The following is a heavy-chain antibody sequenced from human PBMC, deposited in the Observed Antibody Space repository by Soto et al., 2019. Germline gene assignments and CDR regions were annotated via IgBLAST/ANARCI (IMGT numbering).Heavy chain of an antibody. J-gene: IGHJ3*02. D-gene: IGHD6-6*01. Sequence: PSETLSLTCTVSGVSISSGNYYWSWIRQPPGKGLEWIGFISYSGSTYYSASLKSRFTISVDTSKNQFSLNLSFVTAADTAVYYCATMGQTSSSDAFDIWGQGTMVTVSS. CDR3: ATMGQTSSSDAFDI. CDR1: GVSISSGNYY. CDR2: ISYSGST. V-gene: IGHV4-30-4*01.